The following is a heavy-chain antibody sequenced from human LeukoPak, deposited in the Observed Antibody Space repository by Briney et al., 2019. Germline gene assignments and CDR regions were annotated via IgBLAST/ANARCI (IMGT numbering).Heavy chain of an antibody. Sequence: ASVKVSCKASGYTFTGYYMHWVRQAPGQGLEWMGWINPNSGGTNYAQRFQGRVTMTRDTSISTAYMELSRLRSDDTAVYYCARDPGGFGEGWFDPWGQGTLVTVSS. CDR3: ARDPGGFGEGWFDP. V-gene: IGHV1-2*02. CDR2: INPNSGGT. CDR1: GYTFTGYY. J-gene: IGHJ5*02. D-gene: IGHD3-10*01.